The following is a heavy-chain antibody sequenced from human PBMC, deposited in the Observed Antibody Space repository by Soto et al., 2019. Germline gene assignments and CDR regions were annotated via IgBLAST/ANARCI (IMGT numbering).Heavy chain of an antibody. CDR1: GFTFSSYA. Sequence: GGSLRLSCAASGFTFSSYAMSWVRQAPGKGLEWVSAISGSGGSTYYADSVKGRFTISRDTSKNTLYLQMNSLRAADTAVYYCAKGPNIGSYYEWFDPWGQGTLVTVSS. D-gene: IGHD1-26*01. V-gene: IGHV3-23*01. J-gene: IGHJ5*02. CDR3: AKGPNIGSYYEWFDP. CDR2: ISGSGGST.